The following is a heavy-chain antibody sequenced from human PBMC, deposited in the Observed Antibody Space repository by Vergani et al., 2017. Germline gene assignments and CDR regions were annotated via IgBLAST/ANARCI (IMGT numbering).Heavy chain of an antibody. CDR3: ARMYLKPSYNWNEWIDP. CDR2: IDWDDDK. Sequence: QVTLRESGPALVKPTQTLTLTCTFSGFSLSTSGMCVSWIRQPPGKALEWLALIDWDDDKYYSTSLKTRLTISKDTSKNQVVLTMTNMDPVDTATYYCARMYLKPSYNWNEWIDPWGQGTLVTVSS. D-gene: IGHD1-20*01. J-gene: IGHJ5*02. V-gene: IGHV2-70*01. CDR1: GFSLSTSGMC.